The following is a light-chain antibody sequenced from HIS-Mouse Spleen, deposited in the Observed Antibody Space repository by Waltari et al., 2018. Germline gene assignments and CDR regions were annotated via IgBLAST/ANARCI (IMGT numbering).Light chain of an antibody. CDR1: ALPNTS. J-gene: IGLJ2*01. CDR3: YSTDSSGNHRV. Sequence: SYELTQPPSVSVSPGQTARITCSGDALPNTSAYWYQQNSGQAPVLVIYEDSKRPSGIPERFSGSSSGTMATLTISGAQVEDEADYYCYSTDSSGNHRVFGGGTKLTVL. V-gene: IGLV3-10*01. CDR2: EDS.